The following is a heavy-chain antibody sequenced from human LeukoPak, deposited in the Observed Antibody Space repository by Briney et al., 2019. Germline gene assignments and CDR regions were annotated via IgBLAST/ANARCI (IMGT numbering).Heavy chain of an antibody. J-gene: IGHJ3*02. V-gene: IGHV3-21*01. CDR2: ISSSSSYI. CDR1: GFTFSSYN. CDR3: ARDLKRRVYYDSSGSDDAFDI. Sequence: GGSLRLSCAASGFTFSSYNMNWVRQAPGKGLEWVSSISSSSSYIYYADSVKGRFTISRDNAKNSLYLQMNSLRAEDTAVYYCARDLKRRVYYDSSGSDDAFDIWGQGTMVTVSS. D-gene: IGHD3-22*01.